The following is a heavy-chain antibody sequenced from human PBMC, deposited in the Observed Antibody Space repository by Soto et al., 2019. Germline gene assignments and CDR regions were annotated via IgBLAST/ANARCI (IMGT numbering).Heavy chain of an antibody. V-gene: IGHV4-59*01. J-gene: IGHJ5*02. CDR3: AAGRLMEAVWFDP. CDR1: GGSISSYY. D-gene: IGHD2-8*01. CDR2: IYYSGST. Sequence: SETLSLTCTVSGGSISSYYWSWIRQPPGKGLEWIGYIYYSGSTNYNPSLKSRVTISVDTSKNQFSLKLSSVTAADTAVYYCAAGRLMEAVWFDPWGQGTLVTVSS.